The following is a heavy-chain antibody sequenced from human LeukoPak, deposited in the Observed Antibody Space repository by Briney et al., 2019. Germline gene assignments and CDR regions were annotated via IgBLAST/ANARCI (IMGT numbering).Heavy chain of an antibody. CDR1: GGSISFYY. J-gene: IGHJ4*01. CDR2: IYYSGIT. V-gene: IGHV4-59*01. D-gene: IGHD6-19*01. Sequence: SETLSLTCTVSGGSISFYYWSWIRQPPGKGLEWIGYIYYSGITNYNPSLKSRVTISVDTSKNQFSLKLSSVTAADAAVYYCAGETSLAGFASGLGFNYWGRGILVSVSS. CDR3: AGETSLAGFASGLGFNY.